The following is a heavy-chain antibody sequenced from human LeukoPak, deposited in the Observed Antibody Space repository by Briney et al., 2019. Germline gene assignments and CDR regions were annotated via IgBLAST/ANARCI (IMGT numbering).Heavy chain of an antibody. V-gene: IGHV1-2*02. CDR1: GYTFTDYH. CDR2: INPDSGDT. J-gene: IGHJ4*02. Sequence: ASVKVSCKASGYTFTDYHMHWVRQAPGQGLEWMGWINPDSGDTYYAQKFQGSITMTRDTSITTVYMELTRLTSDDTAVYYCAKENIIGGIVDGEDYWGQGTLVTVSS. D-gene: IGHD3-16*01. CDR3: AKENIIGGIVDGEDY.